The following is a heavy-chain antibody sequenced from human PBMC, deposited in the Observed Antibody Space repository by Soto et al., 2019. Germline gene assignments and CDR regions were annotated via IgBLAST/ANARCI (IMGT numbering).Heavy chain of an antibody. CDR3: ARDFRGVDTAMVHSYYYGMDV. V-gene: IGHV1-24*01. D-gene: IGHD5-18*01. CDR1: GYTLTELS. Sequence: GASVKVSCKVSGYTLTELSMHWVRQAPGKGLEWLGGFDPEDGETIYAQKFQGRVTMTEDTSTSTAYMELRSLRSDDTAVYYCARDFRGVDTAMVHSYYYGMDVWGQGTTVTVSS. CDR2: FDPEDGET. J-gene: IGHJ6*02.